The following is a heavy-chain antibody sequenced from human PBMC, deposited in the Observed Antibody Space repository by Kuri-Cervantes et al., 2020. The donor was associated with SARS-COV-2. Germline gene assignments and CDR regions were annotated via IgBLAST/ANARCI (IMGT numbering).Heavy chain of an antibody. J-gene: IGHJ4*02. CDR1: GYTFTSYY. D-gene: IGHD5-12*01. CDR3: ARSGYDRAGYFDY. CDR2: INPSGGST. Sequence: ASVKVSCKASGYTFTSYYMHWVRQAPGQGLEWMGIINPSGGSTSYAQKLQGRVTMTRDTSTSTVYMELSSLRSEDTAAYYCARSGYDRAGYFDYWGQGTLVTVSS. V-gene: IGHV1-46*01.